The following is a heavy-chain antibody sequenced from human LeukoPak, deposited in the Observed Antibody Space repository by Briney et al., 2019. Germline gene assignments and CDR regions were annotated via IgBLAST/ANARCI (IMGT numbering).Heavy chain of an antibody. J-gene: IGHJ4*02. CDR2: IKSKRDGGTI. D-gene: IGHD6-25*01. CDR3: TTVGSAWNFDY. CDR1: GFTFSNAW. Sequence: GGSLRLSCAASGFTFSNAWMTWVRQAPGKGLEWVGRIKSKRDGGTIDYAAPVKGRFTISRDDSKDTLYLQMNNLKIEDAAVYYCTTVGSAWNFDYWGQGTLVTDSS. V-gene: IGHV3-15*01.